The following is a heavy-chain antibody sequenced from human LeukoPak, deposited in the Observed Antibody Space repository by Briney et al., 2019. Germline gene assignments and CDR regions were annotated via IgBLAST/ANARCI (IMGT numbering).Heavy chain of an antibody. CDR3: AKDGNYYDSSGYPLDY. CDR1: GFTFDDYT. Sequence: GGSLRLSCAASGFTFDDYTMHWVRQAPGKGLEWVSLISWDGGSTYYADSVKGRFTISRDNSKNSLYLQMNSLRTEDTALYYCAKDGNYYDSSGYPLDYRGQGTLVTVSS. CDR2: ISWDGGST. V-gene: IGHV3-43*01. D-gene: IGHD3-22*01. J-gene: IGHJ4*02.